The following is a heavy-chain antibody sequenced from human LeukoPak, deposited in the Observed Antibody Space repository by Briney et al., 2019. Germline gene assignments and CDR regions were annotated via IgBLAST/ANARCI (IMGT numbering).Heavy chain of an antibody. V-gene: IGHV4-61*01. CDR1: GGSVSSGSYY. J-gene: IGHJ4*02. CDR2: IYYSGST. D-gene: IGHD3-22*01. CDR3: ASSYYDSSGYFTFDY. Sequence: SETLSVTCTVSGGSVSSGSYYWSWIRQPPGKGLEWIGYIYYSGSTNYNPSLKSRVTISVDTSKNQFSLKLSSVTAADTAVYYCASSYYDSSGYFTFDYWGQGTLVTVSS.